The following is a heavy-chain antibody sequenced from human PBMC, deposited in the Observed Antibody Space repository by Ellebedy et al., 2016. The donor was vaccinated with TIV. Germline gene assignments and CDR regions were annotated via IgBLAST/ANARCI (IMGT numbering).Heavy chain of an antibody. Sequence: PSETLSHTCTVSGDSISGSYWNWIRQPPGRGLEWIGCIYYTGTTYYNPSLKSRVTISLDTSKNQFSLKVNSVTAADTAVYYCARTNAFDIWGRGTMVTVSS. CDR3: ARTNAFDI. CDR1: GDSISGSY. J-gene: IGHJ3*02. V-gene: IGHV4-59*01. CDR2: IYYTGTT.